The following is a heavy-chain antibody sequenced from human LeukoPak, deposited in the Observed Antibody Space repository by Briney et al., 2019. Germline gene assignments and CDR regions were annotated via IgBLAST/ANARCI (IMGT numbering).Heavy chain of an antibody. D-gene: IGHD6-6*01. CDR1: GFTFSSYG. J-gene: IGHJ4*02. CDR2: IRYDGSNK. Sequence: GGSLRLSCAASGFTFSSYGMHWVRQAPGKGLEWVAFIRYDGSNKYYADSVKGRFTISRDNCKNTLYLQMNSLRAEDTAVYYCAKADSSSHLGPHWGQGTLVTVSS. CDR3: AKADSSSHLGPH. V-gene: IGHV3-30*02.